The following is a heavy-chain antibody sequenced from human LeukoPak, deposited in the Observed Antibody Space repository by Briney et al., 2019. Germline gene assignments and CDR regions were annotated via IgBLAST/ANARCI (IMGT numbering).Heavy chain of an antibody. CDR1: GFIFSSYA. J-gene: IGHJ6*02. Sequence: GGSLRLSCAASGFIFSSYAVHWVRPAPGKGLERVAVISSDGRHIFYADSVKGRFTISRDNSKNTLYLQMNSLRAEDTALYLCARCGGTCSLPSTSATDVWGQGTTVTVS. D-gene: IGHD2-21*01. CDR3: ARCGGTCSLPSTSATDV. V-gene: IGHV3-30*04. CDR2: ISSDGRHI.